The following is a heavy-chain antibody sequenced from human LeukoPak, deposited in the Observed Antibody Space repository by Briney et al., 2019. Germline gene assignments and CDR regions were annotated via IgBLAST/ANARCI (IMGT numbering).Heavy chain of an antibody. CDR3: ARDWGVNV. Sequence: SETLSLTCAVYGASFSGYYWSWIRQPPGKGLEWIAEINHSGSATYNPSLKSRVSISVDTSKNQFSLKLSSVTAADTAVYYCARDWGVNVWGKGTTVTVSS. CDR1: GASFSGYY. D-gene: IGHD7-27*01. J-gene: IGHJ6*04. CDR2: INHSGSA. V-gene: IGHV4-34*01.